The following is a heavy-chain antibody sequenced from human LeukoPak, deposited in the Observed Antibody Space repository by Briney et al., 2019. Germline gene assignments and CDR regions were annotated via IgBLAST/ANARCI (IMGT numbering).Heavy chain of an antibody. CDR2: IYYSGST. J-gene: IGHJ4*02. CDR1: GGSISSGSYY. CDR3: ARVGEQLRLDY. D-gene: IGHD6-6*01. Sequence: PSETLSLTCTVSGGSISSGSYYWSWIRQPAGKGLEWIGYIYYSGSTNYNPSLKSRVTISVDTSKNQFSLKLSSVTAADTAVYYCARVGEQLRLDYWGQGTLVTVSS. V-gene: IGHV4-61*10.